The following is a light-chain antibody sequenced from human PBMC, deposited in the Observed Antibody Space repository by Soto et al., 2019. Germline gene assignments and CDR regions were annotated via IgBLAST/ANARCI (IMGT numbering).Light chain of an antibody. J-gene: IGLJ1*01. CDR1: RTDVGGYNF. V-gene: IGLV2-14*01. CDR2: EVS. CDR3: CSYVSSKTYV. Sequence: SALTXPASVSGSPGQSITISCTGTRTDVGGYNFVSWYQQHPGKAPKLIIYEVSNRPSGVSNRFSGSKSDNTASLTISGLQAEDEADYYCCSYVSSKTYVFGTGTKVTVL.